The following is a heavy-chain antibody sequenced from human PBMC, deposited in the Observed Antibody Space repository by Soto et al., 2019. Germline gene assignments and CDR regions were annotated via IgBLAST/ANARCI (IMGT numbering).Heavy chain of an antibody. J-gene: IGHJ5*02. CDR1: GYTFSSYA. CDR2: ISGSGGST. D-gene: IGHD6-19*01. CDR3: AKDLAVAGTSP. Sequence: EVQLLESGGGLVQPGGSLRLSCAASGYTFSSYAMSWVRQAPGKGLEWVSAISGSGGSTYYADSVKGRFTISRDNSKNTLYLQMNSLRAEYTAVYYCAKDLAVAGTSPWGQGTLVTVSS. V-gene: IGHV3-23*01.